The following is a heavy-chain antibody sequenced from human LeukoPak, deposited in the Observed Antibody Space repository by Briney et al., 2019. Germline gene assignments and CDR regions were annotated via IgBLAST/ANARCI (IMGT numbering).Heavy chain of an antibody. CDR1: GFTFSSYA. CDR2: IKQDGSEK. Sequence: GGSLRLSCAASGFTFSSYAMSWVRQAPGKGLEWVANIKQDGSEKYYVDSVKGRFTISRDNAKNSLYLQMNSLRAEDTAVYYCAKDLEWFGESHGLFDYWGQGTLVTVSS. CDR3: AKDLEWFGESHGLFDY. V-gene: IGHV3-7*01. D-gene: IGHD3-10*01. J-gene: IGHJ4*02.